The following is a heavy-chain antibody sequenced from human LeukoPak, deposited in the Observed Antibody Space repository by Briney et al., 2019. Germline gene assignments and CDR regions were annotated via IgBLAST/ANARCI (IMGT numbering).Heavy chain of an antibody. V-gene: IGHV3-7*03. CDR3: AKWYSSSSPLDY. D-gene: IGHD6-6*01. Sequence: PGGSLRLSCAASGFTFSSYWMTWVRQAPGMGLEWVANIKQDGSKKNYVDSVKGRFTISRDNSKNTLYLQLNSLRAEDTAVYYCAKWYSSSSPLDYWGQGTLVTVSS. J-gene: IGHJ4*02. CDR1: GFTFSSYW. CDR2: IKQDGSKK.